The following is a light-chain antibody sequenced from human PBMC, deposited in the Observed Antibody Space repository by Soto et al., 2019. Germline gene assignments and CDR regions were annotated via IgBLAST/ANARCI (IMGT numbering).Light chain of an antibody. CDR1: CSDVGAYKY. CDR2: EVT. J-gene: IGLJ3*02. Sequence: QSALTQPPSASGSLGQSVTISCTGTCSDVGAYKYVSWYQQYPGKAPKLMIYEVTKRPSGVPDRFSGSKSGNTASLTVSGLQAEDEADYYCTSYVGNDIWVFGGGTKVTVL. CDR3: TSYVGNDIWV. V-gene: IGLV2-8*01.